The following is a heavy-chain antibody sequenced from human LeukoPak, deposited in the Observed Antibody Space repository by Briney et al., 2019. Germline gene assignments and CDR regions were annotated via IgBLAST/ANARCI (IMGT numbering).Heavy chain of an antibody. CDR2: INPSGGST. J-gene: IGHJ4*02. CDR3: AREPAAAGPGGIDY. CDR1: GYTFTSYG. Sequence: ASVKVSCKASGYTFTSYGISWVRQAPGQGLEWMGIINPSGGSTSYAQKFQGRVTMTTDTSTSTAYMELRSLRSDDTAVYYCAREPAAAGPGGIDYWGQGTPVTVSS. D-gene: IGHD6-13*01. V-gene: IGHV1-18*01.